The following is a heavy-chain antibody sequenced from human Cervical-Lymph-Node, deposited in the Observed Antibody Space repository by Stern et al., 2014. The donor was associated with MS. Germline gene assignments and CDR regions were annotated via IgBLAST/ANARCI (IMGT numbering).Heavy chain of an antibody. CDR3: ARWGTTIFDY. Sequence: VQLVESGGDLVQPGRSLRLSCAASGFTFSSYAMHWVRQAPGKGLEWVAVISYDGSNKYYADSVKGRFTISRDNSKNTLYLQMNSLRAEDTAVYYCARWGTTIFDYWGQGTLVTVSS. D-gene: IGHD5-12*01. CDR2: ISYDGSNK. V-gene: IGHV3-30*01. J-gene: IGHJ4*02. CDR1: GFTFSSYA.